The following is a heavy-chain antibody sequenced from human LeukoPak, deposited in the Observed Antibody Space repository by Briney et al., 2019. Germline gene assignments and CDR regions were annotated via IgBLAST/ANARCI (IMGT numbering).Heavy chain of an antibody. J-gene: IGHJ5*02. CDR3: ARWTNINWFDP. CDR2: IHHSGST. Sequence: PSETLSLTCTVSGGSVSSGSHYWSWTRQPPGKGLEWIGYIHHSGSTNSNPSLKSRVTMSVDTSKIQFSLKLNSVTAADTAVYYCARWTNINWFDPWGQGTLVTVSS. V-gene: IGHV4-61*01. D-gene: IGHD3/OR15-3a*01. CDR1: GGSVSSGSHY.